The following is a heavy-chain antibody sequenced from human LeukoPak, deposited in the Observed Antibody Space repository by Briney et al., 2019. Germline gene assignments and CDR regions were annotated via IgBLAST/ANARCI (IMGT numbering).Heavy chain of an antibody. J-gene: IGHJ6*02. CDR3: ARRNAMDV. V-gene: IGHV3-7*03. CDR2: INRDGSER. Sequence: PSGTLSLTCAVSGGSISSSNWWSWVRQAPGKGLEWVANINRDGSERYYVDSVKGRFTISRDDAKSSLYLQMNSLRAEDTAVYYCARRNAMDVWGQGTTVIVFS. CDR1: GGSISSSNW.